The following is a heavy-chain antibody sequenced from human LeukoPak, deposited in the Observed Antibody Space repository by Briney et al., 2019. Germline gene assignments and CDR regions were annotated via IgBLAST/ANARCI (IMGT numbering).Heavy chain of an antibody. Sequence: GGSLRLSCAASGFTFSSYSMNWVRQAPGKGLEWVSSISSSSSYIYYADSVKGRFTISRDNSKNALYLQVNSLRADDAALYYCAKSHYYGSGSIDYWGQGTLVTVSS. CDR1: GFTFSSYS. J-gene: IGHJ4*02. CDR2: ISSSSSYI. CDR3: AKSHYYGSGSIDY. V-gene: IGHV3-21*04. D-gene: IGHD3-10*01.